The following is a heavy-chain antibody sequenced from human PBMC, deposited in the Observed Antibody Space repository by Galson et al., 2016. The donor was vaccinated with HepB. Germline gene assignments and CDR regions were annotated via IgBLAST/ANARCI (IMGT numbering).Heavy chain of an antibody. D-gene: IGHD4-17*01. Sequence: SVKVSCKASGYTFIHYGISWVRQTPGQGLEWMGWTSGDNGHTKYAQKFQGRVSMTTDTSTNVAYLEVRSLRSDDTAVYFCSRDLGKTGAYYFDYWGQGTLVTVSP. V-gene: IGHV1-18*01. CDR1: GYTFIHYG. CDR2: TSGDNGHT. J-gene: IGHJ4*02. CDR3: SRDLGKTGAYYFDY.